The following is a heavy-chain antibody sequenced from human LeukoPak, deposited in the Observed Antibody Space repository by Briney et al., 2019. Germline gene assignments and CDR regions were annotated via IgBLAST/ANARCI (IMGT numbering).Heavy chain of an antibody. J-gene: IGHJ1*01. D-gene: IGHD3-22*01. Sequence: SETLSLTCAVYGGSFSGYYWSWIRQPPGKGLEWIGEINHSGSTNYNPSLKSRVTISVDTSQNQFSLKLSSVTAADTAVYYCARNEVDYYDSSGYLRHWGQGTLVTVSS. CDR1: GGSFSGYY. V-gene: IGHV4-34*01. CDR2: INHSGST. CDR3: ARNEVDYYDSSGYLRH.